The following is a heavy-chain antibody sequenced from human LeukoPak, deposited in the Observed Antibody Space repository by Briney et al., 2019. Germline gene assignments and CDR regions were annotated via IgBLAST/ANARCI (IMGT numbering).Heavy chain of an antibody. J-gene: IGHJ4*02. CDR3: ARRNYDFWSGYSYYFDY. Sequence: SETLSLTCTVSGGSIISSSYYWGWIRQPPGKGLECIGSIYYSGSTYYNPSLRSRVTISVDTSKNQFSLKLSSVTAADTAVYYSARRNYDFWSGYSYYFDYWGQVTLVTVSS. V-gene: IGHV4-39*01. CDR1: GGSIISSSYY. CDR2: IYYSGST. D-gene: IGHD3-3*01.